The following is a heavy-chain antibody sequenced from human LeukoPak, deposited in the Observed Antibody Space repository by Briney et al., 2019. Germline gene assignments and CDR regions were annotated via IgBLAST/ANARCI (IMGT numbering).Heavy chain of an antibody. J-gene: IGHJ4*02. V-gene: IGHV3-53*01. CDR3: AKAYNYGSGSYYSFFDN. CDR1: GFTVSSNY. CDR2: IYSGGST. D-gene: IGHD3-10*01. Sequence: GGSLRLSCAASGFTVSSNYMTWVRQAPGKGLEWVSVIYSGGSTYYADSVRGRFTISRDNSKKTLYLQMDSLRAEDTAVYYCAKAYNYGSGSYYSFFDNWGQGTLVTVSS.